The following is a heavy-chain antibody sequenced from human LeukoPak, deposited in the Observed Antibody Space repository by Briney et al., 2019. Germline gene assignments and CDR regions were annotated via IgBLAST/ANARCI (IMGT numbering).Heavy chain of an antibody. D-gene: IGHD3-9*01. CDR1: GYTYTSYG. Sequence: ASVKVSCKASGYTYTSYGISWVRQAPGQGLEWMGWISAYNGNTNYAQKLQGRVTMTTDTSTSTAYMELRSLRSDDTAVYYCARDRDDILTGSYYGMDVWGQGTTVTVSS. J-gene: IGHJ6*02. V-gene: IGHV1-18*01. CDR3: ARDRDDILTGSYYGMDV. CDR2: ISAYNGNT.